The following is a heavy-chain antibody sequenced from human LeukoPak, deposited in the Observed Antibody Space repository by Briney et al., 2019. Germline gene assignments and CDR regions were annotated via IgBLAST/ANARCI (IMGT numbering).Heavy chain of an antibody. D-gene: IGHD2-2*01. CDR3: AALGYCSSTSCYGGFDY. CDR1: VFTFTSSA. J-gene: IGHJ4*02. Sequence: GASVKVSCKASVFTFTSSAMQWVRQARGQRLEWIGWIVVGSGNTNYAQKFQERVTITRDMATSTAYMELSSLRSEDTAVYYCAALGYCSSTSCYGGFDYWGQGTLVTVSS. V-gene: IGHV1-58*02. CDR2: IVVGSGNT.